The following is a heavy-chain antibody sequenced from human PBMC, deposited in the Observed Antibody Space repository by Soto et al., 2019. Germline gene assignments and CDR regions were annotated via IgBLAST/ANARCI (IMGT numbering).Heavy chain of an antibody. CDR1: EFTFSGRS. J-gene: IGHJ6*03. D-gene: IGHD3-10*01. CDR3: ARGWFGPDV. Sequence: EVQLVESGGGLVQPGGSLRLSCAASEFTFSGRSVHWVRQAPGKGLVWVSGIDKVGTDSTYADSVKGRFTSSRDNAKNRVYLQMHSLRVEDTAVYYCARGWFGPDVWGKGPAVTVSS. CDR2: IDKVGTDS. V-gene: IGHV3-74*01.